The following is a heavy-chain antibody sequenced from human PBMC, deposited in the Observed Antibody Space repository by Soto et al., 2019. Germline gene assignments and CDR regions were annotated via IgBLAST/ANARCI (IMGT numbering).Heavy chain of an antibody. CDR2: ISSNGSNK. V-gene: IGHV3-48*01. J-gene: IGHJ4*02. CDR3: ARYYDSSGYYQDY. D-gene: IGHD3-22*01. Sequence: GGSLRLSCAASGFTFSSYSMNWVRQAPGKGLEWVAFISSNGSNKYYADSVKGRFTISRDNSKNTLYLQMNSLRAEDTAVYYCARYYDSSGYYQDYWGQGTLVTVSS. CDR1: GFTFSSYS.